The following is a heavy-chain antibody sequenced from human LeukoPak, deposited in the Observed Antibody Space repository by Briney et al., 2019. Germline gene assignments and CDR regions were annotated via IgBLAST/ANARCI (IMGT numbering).Heavy chain of an antibody. CDR3: LSGPGH. J-gene: IGHJ4*02. Sequence: PGGSLRLSCAAAGFTFRNYWMGWVRQAPGKGLEWVANINEDVSEKYYVDSVKGRFTISREDAKNSLYLRMNILRAEDTAVFYCLSGPGHCGQGTLVTVSS. V-gene: IGHV3-7*01. CDR2: INEDVSEK. CDR1: GFTFRNYW.